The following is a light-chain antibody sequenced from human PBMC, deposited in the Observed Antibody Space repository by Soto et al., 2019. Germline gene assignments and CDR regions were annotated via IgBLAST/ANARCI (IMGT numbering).Light chain of an antibody. J-gene: IGLJ1*01. CDR2: DVG. Sequence: ALTQPASVSGSPGQSITISCTGTSSDVGGYNYVSWYQQHPGKAPKLMIYDVGNRPSGVSNRFSGSKSGNTASLTISGLQPEDEADYYCCSYTSSSTRVFGTGTKVTVL. V-gene: IGLV2-14*01. CDR1: SSDVGGYNY. CDR3: CSYTSSSTRV.